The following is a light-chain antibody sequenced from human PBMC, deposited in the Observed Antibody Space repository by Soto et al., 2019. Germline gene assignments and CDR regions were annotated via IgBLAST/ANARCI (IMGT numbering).Light chain of an antibody. CDR3: QQRNNRPPL. CDR2: DAS. CDR1: QSVSSY. J-gene: IGKJ5*01. V-gene: IGKV3-11*01. Sequence: EIVLTQSPATLSLSPGERATLSCRASQSVSSYLAWYQQTPGQAPRLLFYDASNRATGIPARCSGSGSGTDYTLTISSLEPEDVSVYYCQQRNNRPPLFGQGTRLESK.